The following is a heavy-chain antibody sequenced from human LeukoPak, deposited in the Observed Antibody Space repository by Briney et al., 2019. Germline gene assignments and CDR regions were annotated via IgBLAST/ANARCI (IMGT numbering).Heavy chain of an antibody. V-gene: IGHV1-24*01. CDR2: FDPEDGET. D-gene: IGHD3-10*01. CDR3: ATVPPMVRGVPLDY. Sequence: ASVKVSCKVSGYTLTELSMHWVRQAPGKGLEWMGGFDPEDGETIYAQKFQGRVTMTEDTSTDTAYMELSSLRSEDTAVYYCATVPPMVRGVPLDYWGQGTLVTVSS. J-gene: IGHJ4*02. CDR1: GYTLTELS.